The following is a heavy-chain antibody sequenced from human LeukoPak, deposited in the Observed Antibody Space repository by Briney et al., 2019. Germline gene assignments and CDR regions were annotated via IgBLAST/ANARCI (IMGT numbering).Heavy chain of an antibody. J-gene: IGHJ4*02. V-gene: IGHV3-74*01. D-gene: IGHD6-19*01. CDR3: AKEHSSGWSAFDY. Sequence: PGGSLRLSCAASGLIISNYWMHWVRQAPGKGLVWVSRIDSDGNSIRYADSVKGRFTISRDNAKNTLHLQMNSLRAEDTAVYYCAKEHSSGWSAFDYWGQGTLVTVSS. CDR2: IDSDGNSI. CDR1: GLIISNYW.